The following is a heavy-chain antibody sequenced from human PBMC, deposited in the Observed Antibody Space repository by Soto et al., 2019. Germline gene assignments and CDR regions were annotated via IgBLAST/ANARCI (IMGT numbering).Heavy chain of an antibody. V-gene: IGHV3-7*03. CDR1: GFSFSSYW. D-gene: IGHD3-10*01. J-gene: IGHJ4*02. Sequence: GWSLRLSCAASGFSFSSYWMSWVRQAPGKGLEWVANIKQDGSEKYYVDSVKGRFTISRDNAKNTLYLQMNSLRAEDTAVYYCAKLVLLWFGETGFDYWGQGTLVTVSS. CDR3: AKLVLLWFGETGFDY. CDR2: IKQDGSEK.